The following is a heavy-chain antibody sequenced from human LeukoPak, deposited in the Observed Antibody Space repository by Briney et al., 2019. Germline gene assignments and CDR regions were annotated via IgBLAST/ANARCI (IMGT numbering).Heavy chain of an antibody. CDR2: ISASGGTT. V-gene: IGHV3-23*01. CDR1: GFTFNSYA. J-gene: IGHJ5*02. D-gene: IGHD2-2*01. CDR3: AKEPREYCSSTSCPNWFDL. Sequence: GGSLRLSCAASGFTFNSYAMSWVRQAPGKGLEWVSAISASGGTTYYADSVKGRFTISRDNSENTLFLQMNSQRAEDMAVYYCAKEPREYCSSTSCPNWFDLWGQGTLVTVSS.